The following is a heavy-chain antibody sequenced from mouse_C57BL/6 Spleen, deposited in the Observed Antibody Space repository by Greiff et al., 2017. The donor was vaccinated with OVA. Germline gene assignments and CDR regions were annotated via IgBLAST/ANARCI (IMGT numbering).Heavy chain of an antibody. CDR1: GYSITSGYY. D-gene: IGHD3-1*01. J-gene: IGHJ2*01. Sequence: EVPLQQSGPGLVKPSQSLSLTCSVTGYSITSGYYWNWIRQFPGNKLEWMGYISYDGSNNYNPSLKNRISITRDTSKNQFFLKLNSVTTEDTATYYCARVLSGGHFDYWGQGTTLTVSS. CDR3: ARVLSGGHFDY. V-gene: IGHV3-6*01. CDR2: ISYDGSN.